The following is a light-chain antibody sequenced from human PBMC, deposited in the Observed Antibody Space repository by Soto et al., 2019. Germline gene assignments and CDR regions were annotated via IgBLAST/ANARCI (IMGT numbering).Light chain of an antibody. CDR3: QTGGTGIVI. J-gene: IGLJ2*01. CDR2: LNRDGSH. V-gene: IGLV4-69*01. Sequence: QPVLTQSPSASASLGASVKLTCTLSSGHSNYAIAWHQQQPEKGPRYLMKLNRDGSHSKGDGIPNRFSGSSSGAERYLTISRLQSEDEADYYCQTGGTGIVIFGGGTKLTVL. CDR1: SGHSNYA.